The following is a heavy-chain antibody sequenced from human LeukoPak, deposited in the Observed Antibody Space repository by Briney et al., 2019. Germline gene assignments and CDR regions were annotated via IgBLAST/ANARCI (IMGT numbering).Heavy chain of an antibody. CDR3: ASSGRYRNAFDI. CDR1: GFIFNDYY. CDR2: ISRTGNTI. D-gene: IGHD6-19*01. V-gene: IGHV3-11*01. Sequence: GGSLRLSCAASGFIFNDYYMSWIRQAPGKGLEWLSYISRTGNTIYYRDSVKGRFTISRDNAKNSLYLQMNSLRAEDSAVYYCASSGRYRNAFDIWGQGTMVTVSS. J-gene: IGHJ3*02.